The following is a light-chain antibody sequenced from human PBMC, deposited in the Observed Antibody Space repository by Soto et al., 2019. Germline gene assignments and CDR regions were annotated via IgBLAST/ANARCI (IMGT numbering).Light chain of an antibody. CDR2: WAS. J-gene: IGKJ1*01. CDR3: QQYYSTPWT. V-gene: IGKV4-1*01. Sequence: DSVMTQSPDSLAVSLGERATINCKSSQSVLYSSNNKNYLAWYQQKPGQPPKLLIYWASTRESGVPDRFSGSWSGTDFTLTISSLQAEDVAVYYCQQYYSTPWTFGQGTKVDI. CDR1: QSVLYSSNNKNY.